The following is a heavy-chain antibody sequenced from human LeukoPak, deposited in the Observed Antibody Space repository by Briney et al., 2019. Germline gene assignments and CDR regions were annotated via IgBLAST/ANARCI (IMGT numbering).Heavy chain of an antibody. V-gene: IGHV1-69*05. CDR1: VGTFSSYA. D-gene: IGHD2-2*01. J-gene: IGHJ3*02. CDR3: ARGTPVWSCSSTSCYEAFDI. Sequence: SVKVSCKASVGTFSSYAISWVRQAPGQGLEWMGGIIPIFGTANYAQKFQGRVTITTDESTSTAYMELSSLRSEDTAVYYCARGTPVWSCSSTSCYEAFDIWGQGTMVTVSS. CDR2: IIPIFGTA.